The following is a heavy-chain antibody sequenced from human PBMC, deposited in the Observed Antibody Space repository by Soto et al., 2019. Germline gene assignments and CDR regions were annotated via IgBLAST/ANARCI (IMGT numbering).Heavy chain of an antibody. CDR2: IRQDGHEK. J-gene: IGHJ4*02. D-gene: IGHD2-2*01. V-gene: IGHV3-7*03. CDR1: GFTFTSYS. Sequence: GGSLRLSCAVSGFTFTSYSMSWVRQAPGEGLEWVANIRQDGHEKYYVGSVRGRFTISRDNAQNSLYLQMGSLRAEDTAMYYCARDLPGYCSTTNCYYYFDFWGQGTLVTVSS. CDR3: ARDLPGYCSTTNCYYYFDF.